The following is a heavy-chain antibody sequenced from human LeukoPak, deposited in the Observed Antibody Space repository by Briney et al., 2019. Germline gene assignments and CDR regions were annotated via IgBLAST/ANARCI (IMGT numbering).Heavy chain of an antibody. J-gene: IGHJ4*02. Sequence: PGGSLRLSCAASGFTFSSYGMHWVRQAPGKGLEWVAVISYDGSNKYYADSVKGRFTISRDNSKNTLNLQMNSLRAEDTAVYYCAKDGSGWYYGTDYWGQGTLVTVSS. CDR2: ISYDGSNK. V-gene: IGHV3-30*18. D-gene: IGHD6-19*01. CDR3: AKDGSGWYYGTDY. CDR1: GFTFSSYG.